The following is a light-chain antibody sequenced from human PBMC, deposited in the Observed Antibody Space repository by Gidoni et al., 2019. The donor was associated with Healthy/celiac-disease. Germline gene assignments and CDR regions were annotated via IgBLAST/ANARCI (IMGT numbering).Light chain of an antibody. Sequence: DIKMNQSPSTLSASVVDRVTITGRASQSISSWLAWYQQKPGKAPKLLIYKASSLESGVPSRFSGSGSGTEFTLTISSLQPDDFATYYCQQYNSYPLTFGGGTKVEIK. CDR3: QQYNSYPLT. CDR1: QSISSW. CDR2: KAS. J-gene: IGKJ4*01. V-gene: IGKV1-5*03.